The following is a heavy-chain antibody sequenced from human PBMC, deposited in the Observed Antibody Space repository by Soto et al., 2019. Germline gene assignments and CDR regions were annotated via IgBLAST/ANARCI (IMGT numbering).Heavy chain of an antibody. D-gene: IGHD2-15*01. CDR1: GGSISSYY. J-gene: IGHJ4*02. CDR2: AYYSGTT. CDR3: ATASPVEAVD. V-gene: IGHV4-59*01. Sequence: QVQLQESGPGLVKPSETLSLTCTVSGGSISSYYWGWIRQPPGKGLEWIGYAYYSGTTNYNPSLKSRVTLSVDTPKNQFSLKLSSVTAADTAVYYCATASPVEAVDWGQGTLVTVSS.